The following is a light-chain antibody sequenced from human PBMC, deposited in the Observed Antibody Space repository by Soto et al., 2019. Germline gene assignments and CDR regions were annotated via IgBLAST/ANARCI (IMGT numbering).Light chain of an antibody. CDR2: SND. Sequence: QSVLTQPPSASGTPGQRVTISCSGSSSNIGSNTVNWYQQLPGTAPKLLLYSNDERPSGVPDRFSGSKSGTSASLAISGLQSEDEADYYCAAWDDSLNGYGFGTGTKV. J-gene: IGLJ1*01. CDR3: AAWDDSLNGYG. CDR1: SSNIGSNT. V-gene: IGLV1-44*01.